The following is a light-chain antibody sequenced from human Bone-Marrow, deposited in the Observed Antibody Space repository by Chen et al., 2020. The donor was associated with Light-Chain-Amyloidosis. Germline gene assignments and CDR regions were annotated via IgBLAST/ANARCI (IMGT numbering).Light chain of an antibody. V-gene: IGLV3-21*02. J-gene: IGLJ3*02. CDR1: NIGSTS. CDR3: QVWDRSSDRPV. Sequence: SYVLTQPSSVSVAPGQTATIACGGNNIGSTSVHWYQQTPGQAPLLVVCDDSDRPSGVPERLAGSNSGNTATLALSGVEAGNETGYYCQVWDRSSDRPVFGGGTKLTVL. CDR2: DDS.